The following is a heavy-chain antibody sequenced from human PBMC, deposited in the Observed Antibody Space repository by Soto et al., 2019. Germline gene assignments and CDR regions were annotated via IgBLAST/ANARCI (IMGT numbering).Heavy chain of an antibody. CDR1: GFTFSSYI. D-gene: IGHD3-16*01. CDR3: ARGSKMTTF. V-gene: IGHV3-21*01. Sequence: GGSLRLSCAASGFTFSSYIMTWVRQAPGKGLEWVSTISSGSSYIYYADSVKGRFTISRDDANNSLYLQMNSLRADDTAVYYCARGSKMTTFWGQGPLVTVYS. J-gene: IGHJ4*02. CDR2: ISSGSSYI.